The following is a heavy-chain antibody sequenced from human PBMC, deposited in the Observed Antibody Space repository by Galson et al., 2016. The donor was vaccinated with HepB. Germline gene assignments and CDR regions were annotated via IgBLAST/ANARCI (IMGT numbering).Heavy chain of an antibody. CDR2: ISDSGDTT. CDR3: ASPRGRLVMPPDY. V-gene: IGHV3-11*04. J-gene: IGHJ4*02. CDR1: GFTFSAYY. Sequence: SLRLSCAASGFTFSAYYMSWIRQTPGKGLEWLSYISDSGDTTYYADSVKGRFTVSRDNAKNSLFLQMNTLRAEDTAVYYCASPRGRLVMPPDYWGQGTLVTVSS. D-gene: IGHD6-6*01.